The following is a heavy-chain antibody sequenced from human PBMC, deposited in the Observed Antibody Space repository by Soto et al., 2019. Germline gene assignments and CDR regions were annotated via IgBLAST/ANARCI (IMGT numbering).Heavy chain of an antibody. D-gene: IGHD3-10*01. J-gene: IGHJ6*02. CDR2: IYPGDSDT. CDR3: ARNRLRQYYYGMDV. V-gene: IGHV5-51*01. Sequence: GESLKISCQGSGYSFANYWIAWVRQMPGKGLEWVGVIYPGDSDTRYSPSFRGQVTISADKSISHVYLQWSSLKASDTATYYCARNRLRQYYYGMDVWGQGTTVTVSS. CDR1: GYSFANYW.